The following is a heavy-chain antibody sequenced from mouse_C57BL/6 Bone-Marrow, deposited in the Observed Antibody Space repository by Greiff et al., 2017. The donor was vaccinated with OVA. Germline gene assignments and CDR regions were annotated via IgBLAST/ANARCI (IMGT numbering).Heavy chain of an antibody. D-gene: IGHD2-12*01. J-gene: IGHJ4*01. CDR2: IDPSDSYT. CDR1: GYTFTSYW. CDR3: AREGYDGGYYAMDY. V-gene: IGHV1-50*01. Sequence: QVQLQQPGAELVKPGASVKLSCKASGYTFTSYWMQWVKQRPGQGLEWIGEIDPSDSYTNYNQKFKGKATLTVDTSSSPAYMQLSRLTSAGSAVYYCAREGYDGGYYAMDYRGQGTSVTVSA.